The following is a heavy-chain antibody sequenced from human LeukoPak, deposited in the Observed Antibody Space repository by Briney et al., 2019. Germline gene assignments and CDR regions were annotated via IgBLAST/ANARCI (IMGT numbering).Heavy chain of an antibody. CDR2: INPSGGST. V-gene: IGHV1-46*01. CDR3: ARALIQGWELPSDY. Sequence: GASVKVSCKASGYTFTSYYMHWVRQAPGQGLEWMGIINPSGGSTSYAQKFQGRVTMTRDMSTSTVYMELSSLRSEDTAVYYCARALIQGWELPSDYWGQGTLSPSPQ. CDR1: GYTFTSYY. D-gene: IGHD1-26*01. J-gene: IGHJ4*02.